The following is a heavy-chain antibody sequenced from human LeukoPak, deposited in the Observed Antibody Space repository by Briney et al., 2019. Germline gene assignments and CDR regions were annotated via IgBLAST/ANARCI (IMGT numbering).Heavy chain of an antibody. J-gene: IGHJ4*02. Sequence: GGSLRLSCAASGFTFSRYAMRWGRQAPGKGVEWVSAISGSGGSIYYADSVKGRFTISRDNSKNTLYLQMNSLRAEDTAVYYCAIRYYGSGSYSYWGQGTLVTVSS. CDR3: AIRYYGSGSYSY. V-gene: IGHV3-23*01. CDR1: GFTFSRYA. CDR2: ISGSGGSI. D-gene: IGHD3-10*01.